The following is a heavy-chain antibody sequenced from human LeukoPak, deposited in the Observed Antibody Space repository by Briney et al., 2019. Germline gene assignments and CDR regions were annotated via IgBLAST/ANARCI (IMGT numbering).Heavy chain of an antibody. V-gene: IGHV3-66*01. CDR2: IYSGGST. CDR3: ASSLARYGMDV. J-gene: IGHJ6*02. D-gene: IGHD5-12*01. Sequence: GGSLRLSCAASGFTVSSSYMSWVRQAPGKGLEWVSVIYSGGSTYYADSVKGRFTIPRDNSKNTLYLQMNSLRAEDTAVYYCASSLARYGMDVWGQGTTVTVSS. CDR1: GFTVSSSY.